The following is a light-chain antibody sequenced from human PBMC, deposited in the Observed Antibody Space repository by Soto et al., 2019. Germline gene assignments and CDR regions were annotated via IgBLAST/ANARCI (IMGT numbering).Light chain of an antibody. CDR1: QPISDY. J-gene: IGKJ1*01. V-gene: IGKV1-39*01. CDR2: TAS. CDR3: QQSYNTPRT. Sequence: DIQMTQSPSSLSASVGDRVTITCRTSQPISDYLNWYQQKPGKAPSLLIYTASNLQTGVPSRFSGSGSGTHFTLTISSLQPEGFATYYCQQSYNTPRTFGQGTKVEIK.